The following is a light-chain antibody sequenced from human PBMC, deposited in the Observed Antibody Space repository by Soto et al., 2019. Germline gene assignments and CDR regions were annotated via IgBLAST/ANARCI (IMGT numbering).Light chain of an antibody. CDR1: SSDVGSYDL. V-gene: IGLV2-23*01. CDR3: SSYAGDTTPYV. J-gene: IGLJ1*01. Sequence: QSALTQPASVSGSPGQSITISCTGSSSDVGSYDLVSWYQQHPGKAPKLIIYEGTKRPSGVSNRFSGSKSGNTASLTLSGLQAEDEADYYCSSYAGDTTPYVFGSGTKVTVL. CDR2: EGT.